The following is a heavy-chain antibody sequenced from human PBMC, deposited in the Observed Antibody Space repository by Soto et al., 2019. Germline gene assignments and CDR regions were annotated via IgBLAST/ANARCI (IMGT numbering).Heavy chain of an antibody. J-gene: IGHJ4*02. D-gene: IGHD2-8*01. Sequence: EVQLVESGGGLVKPGGSLRLSCAASGFTFSSYSMNWVRQAPGKGLEWVSSISSSSSSYIYYADSVKGRFTISRDNAKNSLYLQMNSLRAEDTAVYYCARDPESRRGEMVYALWAPYYFDYWGQGTLVTVSS. CDR2: ISSSSSSYI. CDR1: GFTFSSYS. CDR3: ARDPESRRGEMVYALWAPYYFDY. V-gene: IGHV3-21*01.